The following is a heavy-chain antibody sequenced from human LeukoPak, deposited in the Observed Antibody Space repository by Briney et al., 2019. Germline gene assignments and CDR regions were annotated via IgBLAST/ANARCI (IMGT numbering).Heavy chain of an antibody. J-gene: IGHJ3*02. D-gene: IGHD3-10*01. V-gene: IGHV4-30-4*01. CDR3: NYYGSGSPDAFDI. Sequence: SQTLSLTCTVSGGSISSDDYYWSWIRQPPGKGLEWIGYIYHSGSTYYNPSLKSRVTLSVDTSKNQFSLKLSSVTAADTAVYYCNYYGSGSPDAFDIWGQGTMVTVSS. CDR1: GGSISSDDYY. CDR2: IYHSGST.